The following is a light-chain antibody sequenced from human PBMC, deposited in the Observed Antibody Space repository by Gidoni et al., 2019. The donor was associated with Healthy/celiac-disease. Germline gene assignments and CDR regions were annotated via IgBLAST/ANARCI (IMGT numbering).Light chain of an antibody. CDR2: WAS. Sequence: DIVMTQSPDSLAVSLGERATINCKSSQSVLYSSNNNNYLAWYQQKPGQPPKLLIYWASTRESGVPDRCSGSGSGTDFTLTISSLQAEDVAVYYCQQYYSTPYTFGQGTKLEIK. J-gene: IGKJ2*01. CDR1: QSVLYSSNNNNY. CDR3: QQYYSTPYT. V-gene: IGKV4-1*01.